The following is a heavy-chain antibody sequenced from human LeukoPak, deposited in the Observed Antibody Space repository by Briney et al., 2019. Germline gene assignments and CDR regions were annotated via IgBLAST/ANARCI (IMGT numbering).Heavy chain of an antibody. CDR2: ISYEGSNK. CDR1: GFTFSSYG. CDR3: AKSGVAGDDY. D-gene: IGHD6-19*01. V-gene: IGHV3-30*18. Sequence: GGSLRLSCAASGFTFSSYGMHWVRQAPGKGLEWVAVISYEGSNKYYADSVKGRFTISRDNSKNTLYLQMNSLRAEDTAVYYCAKSGVAGDDYWGQGTLVTVSS. J-gene: IGHJ4*02.